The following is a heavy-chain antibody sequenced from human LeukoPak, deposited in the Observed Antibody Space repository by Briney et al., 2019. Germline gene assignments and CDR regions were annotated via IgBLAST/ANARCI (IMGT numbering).Heavy chain of an antibody. V-gene: IGHV3-23*01. Sequence: GGSLRLSCAASGFTFSSYAMSWVRQPPGKGLEWVSAISGSGSSTYYADSVKGRFTISRDNSKNTLSLQMNSLRAEDTAVYYCAKGGSFYDSSGYADYWGQGTLVTVSS. CDR2: ISGSGSST. D-gene: IGHD3-22*01. CDR1: GFTFSSYA. J-gene: IGHJ4*02. CDR3: AKGGSFYDSSGYADY.